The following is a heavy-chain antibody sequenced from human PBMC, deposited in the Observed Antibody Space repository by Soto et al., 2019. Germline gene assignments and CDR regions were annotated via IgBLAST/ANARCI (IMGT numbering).Heavy chain of an antibody. V-gene: IGHV3-53*01. CDR1: GFSVRTNY. CDR2: FESGGSI. Sequence: WGSLRLSCAASGFSVRTNYMSWVRQAPGKGLDWVSVFESGGSIYYADSVKGRFIISRDYAKNTVDLQMNSLRVEDTAVYYCARAGVTPHFFDYWGQGTLVTVSS. J-gene: IGHJ4*02. CDR3: ARAGVTPHFFDY. D-gene: IGHD3-3*02.